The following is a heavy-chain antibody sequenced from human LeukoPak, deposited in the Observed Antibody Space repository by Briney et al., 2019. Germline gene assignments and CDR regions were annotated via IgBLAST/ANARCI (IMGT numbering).Heavy chain of an antibody. CDR3: ARGSRITMVRGVRLNDAFDI. CDR2: TYVTGTT. J-gene: IGHJ3*02. D-gene: IGHD3-10*01. CDR1: GASITDYF. V-gene: IGHV4-4*07. Sequence: KPSETLPLTCSVSGASITDYFWNWIRQPAGGGLEWVGHTYVTGTTNYNPSLKSRVTISVDTSKNQFSLKLSSVTAADTAVYYCARGSRITMVRGVRLNDAFDIWGQGTMVTVSS.